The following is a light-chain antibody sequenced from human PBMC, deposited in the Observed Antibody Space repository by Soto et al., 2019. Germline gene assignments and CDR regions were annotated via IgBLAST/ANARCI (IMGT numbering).Light chain of an antibody. CDR3: HQYGTAPST. Sequence: EIVLTQPPGTLSLSPGDRATLSCRASQSIGSSYLVWFQQKAGQAPRLLMYAASNRATCIPDRFSGSGSGADFPLAISRLEHEEFAVYYCHQYGTAPSTFGQGTRLDIK. CDR2: AAS. J-gene: IGKJ5*01. CDR1: QSIGSSY. V-gene: IGKV3-20*01.